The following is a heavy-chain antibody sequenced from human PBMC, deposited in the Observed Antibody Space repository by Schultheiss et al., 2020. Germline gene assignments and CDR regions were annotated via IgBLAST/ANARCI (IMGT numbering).Heavy chain of an antibody. CDR3: ARDRKYGDYGDY. CDR1: GFTFSSYW. D-gene: IGHD4-17*01. J-gene: IGHJ4*02. V-gene: IGHV3-7*03. Sequence: SCAASGFTFSSYWMSWVRQAPGKGLEWVANIKQDGSEKYYVDSVKGRFTISRDNAKNSLYLQMNSLRAEDTAVYYCARDRKYGDYGDYWGQGTLVTVSS. CDR2: IKQDGSEK.